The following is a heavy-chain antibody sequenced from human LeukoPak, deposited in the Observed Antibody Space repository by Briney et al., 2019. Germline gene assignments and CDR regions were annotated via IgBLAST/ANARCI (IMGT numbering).Heavy chain of an antibody. V-gene: IGHV3-30*04. CDR1: GFTFSSYA. CDR2: ISYDGSNK. J-gene: IGHJ4*02. D-gene: IGHD6-13*01. Sequence: PGGSLRLSCAASGFTFSSYAMHWVRQAPGKGLEWVAVISYDGSNKYYADSVKGRFTISRDNSKNTLYLQMNSLRAEDTAVYYCARERRAAAAGTPARYFDYWGQGTLVTVSS. CDR3: ARERRAAAAGTPARYFDY.